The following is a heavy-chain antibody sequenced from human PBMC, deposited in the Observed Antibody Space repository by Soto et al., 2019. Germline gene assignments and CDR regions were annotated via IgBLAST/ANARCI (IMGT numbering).Heavy chain of an antibody. CDR3: ARRAETNGWNGFGADKYYFDF. D-gene: IGHD1-1*01. Sequence: QVQLVQSGGEVRKPGASVKVSCEASGYTFTSYDIYWVRQATGQGLEWMGWMNPNTGNSGYAQKFQGRVTMTSDTSISTAHMELSSLRSEDTAVYYCARRAETNGWNGFGADKYYFDFWGQGTLVTVSS. CDR2: MNPNTGNS. V-gene: IGHV1-8*01. J-gene: IGHJ4*02. CDR1: GYTFTSYD.